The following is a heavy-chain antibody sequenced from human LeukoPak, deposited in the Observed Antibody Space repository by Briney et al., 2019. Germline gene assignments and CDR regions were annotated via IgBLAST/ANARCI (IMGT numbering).Heavy chain of an antibody. V-gene: IGHV3-11*04. CDR2: ISSSSSTI. CDR1: GFTFSDYY. D-gene: IGHD2-2*01. Sequence: GGSLRLSCAASGFTFSDYYMSWIRQAPGKGLEWVSYISSSSSTIYYADSVKGRFTISRDNAKNSLYLQMNSLRAEDTAVYYCARAIVVIPAAAPFDYWGQGTLVTVSS. CDR3: ARAIVVIPAAAPFDY. J-gene: IGHJ4*02.